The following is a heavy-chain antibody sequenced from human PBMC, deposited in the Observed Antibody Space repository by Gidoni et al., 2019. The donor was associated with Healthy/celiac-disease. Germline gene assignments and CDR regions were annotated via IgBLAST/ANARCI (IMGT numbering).Heavy chain of an antibody. CDR1: GGSFSGYY. D-gene: IGHD3-3*02. J-gene: IGHJ4*02. Sequence: QVQLQQWGAGLLKPSETLSLTCAVYGGSFSGYYWSWIRQPPGKGLEWIGEINHSGSTNYNPSLKSRVTISIDTSKNQFSLKLSSVTAADTAVYYCASSVFGVVISPYYFDYWGRGTPVTVSS. CDR3: ASSVFGVVISPYYFDY. CDR2: INHSGST. V-gene: IGHV4-34*02.